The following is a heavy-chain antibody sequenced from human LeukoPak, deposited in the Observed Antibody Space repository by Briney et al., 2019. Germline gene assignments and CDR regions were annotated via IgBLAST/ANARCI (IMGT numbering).Heavy chain of an antibody. CDR3: ARDADDDAGVYWFFDL. D-gene: IGHD3-16*01. J-gene: IGHJ2*01. V-gene: IGHV3-7*01. CDR1: GFPLRSSW. CDR2: IKQDGSEK. Sequence: GGSLRLSCEASGFPLRSSWMSWVRQGPGKGLEWVANIKQDGSEKYYVDSVKGRFTISRDNAKNSLYLQIDSLRAEDTAVYYCARDADDDAGVYWFFDLWGRGTLVTVSS.